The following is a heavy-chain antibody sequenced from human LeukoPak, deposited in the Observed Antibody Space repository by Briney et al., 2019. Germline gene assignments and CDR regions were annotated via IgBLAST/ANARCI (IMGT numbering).Heavy chain of an antibody. CDR2: IYSGGST. D-gene: IGHD3-3*01. CDR1: GFTVSSSY. Sequence: TGGSLRLSCAASGFTVSSSYMTWVRQAPGKGLECVSVIYSGGSTYYADSVKGRFTISRDNSKNTLHLLMHSLRAEDTAVYYCARVDFWSGYYIDYWGQGTLVTVSS. J-gene: IGHJ4*02. CDR3: ARVDFWSGYYIDY. V-gene: IGHV3-66*02.